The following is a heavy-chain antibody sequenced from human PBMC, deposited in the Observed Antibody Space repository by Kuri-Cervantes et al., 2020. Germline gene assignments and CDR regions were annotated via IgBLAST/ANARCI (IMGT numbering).Heavy chain of an antibody. CDR2: IYYSGST. V-gene: IGHV4-34*09. CDR3: ARDLAGGWFDP. J-gene: IGHJ5*02. D-gene: IGHD3-10*01. Sequence: SETLSLTCAVYGGSFSGYYWSWIRQPPGKELEWIGYIYYSGSTYYNPSLKSLVTISVDTSKNQFSLKLSSVTAADTAVYYCARDLAGGWFDPWGQGTLVTVSS. CDR1: GGSFSGYY.